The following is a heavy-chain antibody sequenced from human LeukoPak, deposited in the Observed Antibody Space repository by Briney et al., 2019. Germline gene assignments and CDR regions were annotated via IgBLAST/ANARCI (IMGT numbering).Heavy chain of an antibody. CDR2: VNSDGSST. D-gene: IGHD2-21*02. V-gene: IGHV3-74*01. CDR1: GFTFSSYW. CDR3: ARVLSYCGGDCYYYFQH. Sequence: PGGSLRLSCAASGFTFSSYWMHWVRQVPEKGLVWVSRVNSDGSSTSYADSVKGRFTISRDNAENSLYLQMNSLRGEDSAVYYCARVLSYCGGDCYYYFQHWGQGTLVTVSS. J-gene: IGHJ1*01.